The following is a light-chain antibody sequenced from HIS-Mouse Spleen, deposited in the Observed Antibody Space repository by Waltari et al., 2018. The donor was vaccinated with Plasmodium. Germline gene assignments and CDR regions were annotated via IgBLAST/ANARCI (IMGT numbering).Light chain of an antibody. V-gene: IGKV1-5*03. J-gene: IGKJ2*01. CDR2: KAS. Sequence: DIQMPQSPSTLSASVGARVTITCRASQSISSWFAWYQQKPGKAPKLLIYKASSLDSGVPSRFSGSGSGTEFTLTISSLQPDDFATYYCQQYNSYSYTFGQGTKLEIK. CDR3: QQYNSYSYT. CDR1: QSISSW.